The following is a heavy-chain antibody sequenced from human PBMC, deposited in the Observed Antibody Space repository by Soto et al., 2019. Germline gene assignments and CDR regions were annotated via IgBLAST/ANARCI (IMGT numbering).Heavy chain of an antibody. D-gene: IGHD6-13*01. CDR1: SDSISSYY. CDR2: ISYSGST. CDR3: ARGTSWQLPFDY. Sequence: QVQLQESGPGLVKPSETLSLTCTVSSDSISSYYWSWIRQPPGNRLEWIGYISYSGSTDYNPSLKSRVTISGDTSKNQFSLKVSSVTAADTAVYYCARGTSWQLPFDYWGQGTLVTVSS. V-gene: IGHV4-59*01. J-gene: IGHJ4*02.